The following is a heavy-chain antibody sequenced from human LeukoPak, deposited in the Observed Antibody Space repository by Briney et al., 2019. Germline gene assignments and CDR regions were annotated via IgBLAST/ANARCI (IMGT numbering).Heavy chain of an antibody. Sequence: SETLSLTCAVYGGSFSGYYWSWIRQPPGKGLEWIGEINHSGSTNYNPSLKSRVTISVDTSKNQFSLKLSSVTAADTAVYHCARGRREYSSKGYYFDHWGQGTLVTVSS. CDR2: INHSGST. CDR3: ARGRREYSSKGYYFDH. J-gene: IGHJ4*02. V-gene: IGHV4-34*01. CDR1: GGSFSGYY. D-gene: IGHD6-6*01.